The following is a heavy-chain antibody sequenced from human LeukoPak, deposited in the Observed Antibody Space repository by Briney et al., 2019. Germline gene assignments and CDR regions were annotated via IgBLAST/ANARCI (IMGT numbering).Heavy chain of an antibody. J-gene: IGHJ4*02. Sequence: GGSLRLSCAASGFTVGSNYMSWVRQAPGKGLEWVSLIYSGGSTYYADSVKGRFTISRDNSKNTLYLQMNSLRAEDTAVYYCARGAATAASWYAVDYWGQGTLVTVSS. D-gene: IGHD6-13*01. CDR2: IYSGGST. V-gene: IGHV3-53*01. CDR3: ARGAATAASWYAVDY. CDR1: GFTVGSNY.